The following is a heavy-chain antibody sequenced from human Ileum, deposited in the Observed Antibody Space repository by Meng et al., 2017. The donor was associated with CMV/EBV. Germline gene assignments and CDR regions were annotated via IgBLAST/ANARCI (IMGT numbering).Heavy chain of an antibody. Sequence: GGSLRLSCAASGFTFSSCWMSGVRQAPGKGLEWVANIKQDGSEKYYVDSVKGRFTISRDNAKNSLYLQGNSLRAEDTAVYFCARVTIFGVGVYGRDVWGQGTTVTVSS. D-gene: IGHD3-3*01. CDR2: IKQDGSEK. J-gene: IGHJ6*02. V-gene: IGHV3-7*01. CDR1: GFTFSSCW. CDR3: ARVTIFGVGVYGRDV.